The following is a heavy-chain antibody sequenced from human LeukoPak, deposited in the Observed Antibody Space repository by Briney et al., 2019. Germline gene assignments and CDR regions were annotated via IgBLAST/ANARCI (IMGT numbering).Heavy chain of an antibody. J-gene: IGHJ4*02. V-gene: IGHV3-7*01. CDR1: GFTFSSHW. D-gene: IGHD6-19*01. CDR3: ARDQPVAALDY. Sequence: PGGSLRLSCAASGFTFSSHWMSWVRQAPGKGLEWVANIKQDGSDEYYMDSVKGRFTISRDNAKNSLYLQMNSLRAEDMAVYYCARDQPVAALDYWGQGTLVTVSS. CDR2: IKQDGSDE.